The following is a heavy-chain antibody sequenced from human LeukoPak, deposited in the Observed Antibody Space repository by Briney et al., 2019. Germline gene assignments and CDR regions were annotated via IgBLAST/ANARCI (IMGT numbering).Heavy chain of an antibody. CDR2: MNPNSGST. CDR1: GYTFTSYD. V-gene: IGHV1-8*01. Sequence: ASVKVSCKASGYTFTSYDINWVRQATGQGLEWMGWMNPNSGSTGYAQKFQGRVTMTRNTSISTAYMELSSLRSEDTAVYYCARGSGYSSSLDFDYWGQGTLVTVSS. J-gene: IGHJ4*02. D-gene: IGHD6-13*01. CDR3: ARGSGYSSSLDFDY.